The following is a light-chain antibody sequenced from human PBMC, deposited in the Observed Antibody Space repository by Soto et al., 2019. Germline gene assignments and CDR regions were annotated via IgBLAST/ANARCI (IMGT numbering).Light chain of an antibody. V-gene: IGKV1-27*01. CDR2: AAS. CDR3: KDHQT. Sequence: DIQMTQSPSSLSASVGDRVTITGRAIQGISNYLAWYQQKPGKVPKLMIYAASTLTSGVPSRFSGSGSGTDFSLAISSLKPEDVATDDCKDHQTFGQGTQVEIK. J-gene: IGKJ1*01. CDR1: QGISNY.